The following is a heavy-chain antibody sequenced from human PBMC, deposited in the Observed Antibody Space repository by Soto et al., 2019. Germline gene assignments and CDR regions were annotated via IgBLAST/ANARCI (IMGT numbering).Heavy chain of an antibody. CDR2: IIPILGIA. J-gene: IGHJ3*02. Sequence: SVKVSCKASGGTFSSYTISWVRQAPGQGLEWMGRIIPILGIANYAQKFQGRVTITADKSTSTAYMELSSLRSEDTAVYYCAREKMITCGGVIVNGAFDIWGKGTMVTVSS. V-gene: IGHV1-69*04. CDR3: AREKMITCGGVIVNGAFDI. D-gene: IGHD3-16*02. CDR1: GGTFSSYT.